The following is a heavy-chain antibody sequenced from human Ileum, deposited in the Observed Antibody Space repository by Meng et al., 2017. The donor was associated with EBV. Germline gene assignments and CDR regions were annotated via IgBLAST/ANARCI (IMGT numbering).Heavy chain of an antibody. V-gene: IGHV4-4*02. Sequence: VRLQASGPVLVKPSRPLSRTCAVSGVSVNRSNVWNRLRLPPGKELEWSSQIYYRGSNIYYPSLKSRVTISVDKSKNLFSLKLSSVTAADTAVYYCARGYGSGRDYFDYWGQGTLVTVFS. CDR1: GVSVNRSNV. D-gene: IGHD3-10*01. CDR3: ARGYGSGRDYFDY. CDR2: IYYRGSN. J-gene: IGHJ4*02.